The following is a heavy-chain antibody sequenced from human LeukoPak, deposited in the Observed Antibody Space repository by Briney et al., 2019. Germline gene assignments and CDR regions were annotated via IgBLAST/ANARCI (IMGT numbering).Heavy chain of an antibody. CDR1: GFTFSSYS. J-gene: IGHJ3*02. CDR2: ISRGGSPI. Sequence: GGSLRLSCAASGFTFSSYSMNWVRQAPGKGLEWVSSISRGGSPIYYADSVKGRFTISRDNAKNSLYLQMNSLRAEDTAVYYCARTSHCSGGSCYQRGFDIWGQGTMVTVSS. CDR3: ARTSHCSGGSCYQRGFDI. D-gene: IGHD2-15*01. V-gene: IGHV3-48*04.